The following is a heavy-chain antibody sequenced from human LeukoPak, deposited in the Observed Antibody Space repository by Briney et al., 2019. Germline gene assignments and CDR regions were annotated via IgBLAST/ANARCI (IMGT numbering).Heavy chain of an antibody. CDR3: VRSITMFQY. D-gene: IGHD3-10*01. J-gene: IGHJ1*01. CDR1: GFTFSSYA. Sequence: PGGSLRLSCAASGFTFSSYAMSWVRQAPGKGLEWVSGINWNGDDTTYADSVKGRFTISRDNAKNSLYLQINSLRVEDTALYYCVRSITMFQYWGQGTLVTVSS. V-gene: IGHV3-20*04. CDR2: INWNGDDT.